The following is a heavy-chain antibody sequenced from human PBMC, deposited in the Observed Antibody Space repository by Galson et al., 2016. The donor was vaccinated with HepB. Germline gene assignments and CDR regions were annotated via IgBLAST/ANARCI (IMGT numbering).Heavy chain of an antibody. Sequence: TLSLTCTVSGDSIARSGYYWSWIRQLPGKGLEYIGYIYHIGSTPYTPSLKSRLTISLDPPKNQFSLTLTSVTAADTAVYYCAREGYAPGAIDFWGQGTLVTVSS. J-gene: IGHJ3*01. CDR1: GDSIARSGYY. V-gene: IGHV4-31*03. D-gene: IGHD5-12*01. CDR3: AREGYAPGAIDF. CDR2: IYHIGST.